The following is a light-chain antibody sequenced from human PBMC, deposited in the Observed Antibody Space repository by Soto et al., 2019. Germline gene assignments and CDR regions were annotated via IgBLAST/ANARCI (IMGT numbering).Light chain of an antibody. Sequence: DIQMTQSPSYVSASVGDRVTITCRASQTIDSWLAWYQQRPGKPPNLLIYKASTLASGVPSRFSGSGSGTEFTLTINSLQPDGFATYYCQQYHIYSGTFGQGTKVDIK. CDR3: QQYHIYSGT. V-gene: IGKV1-5*03. CDR1: QTIDSW. J-gene: IGKJ1*01. CDR2: KAS.